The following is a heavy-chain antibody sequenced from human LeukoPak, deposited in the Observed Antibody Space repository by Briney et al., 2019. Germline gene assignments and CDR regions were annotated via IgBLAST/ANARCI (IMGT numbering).Heavy chain of an antibody. CDR2: ISYDGSKE. CDR1: GFTFRSYG. V-gene: IGHV3-30*18. Sequence: PGGSLRLSCAASGFTFRSYGMPWVRQAPGKGLEWVAVISYDGSKEHYGDSVKGRFSISRDNSKNTLYLQMNSLRAEDTAVYYCAKEYDSLYYFDYWGQGTLVTVSS. D-gene: IGHD3-16*01. CDR3: AKEYDSLYYFDY. J-gene: IGHJ4*02.